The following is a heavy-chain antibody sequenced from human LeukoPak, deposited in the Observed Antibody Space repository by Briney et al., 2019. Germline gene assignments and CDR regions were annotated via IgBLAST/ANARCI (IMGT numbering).Heavy chain of an antibody. CDR1: GFTFSSYA. CDR2: LSGSGGST. Sequence: GGSLRLSCAASGFTFSSYAMNWVRQAPGKGPEWVSGLSGSGGSTYYADSVKGRFTISRDNSKNTLYLQMNSLRAEDTAVYYCALAQRYCSSTSCYTGSFDPRGQGTLVTVSS. V-gene: IGHV3-23*01. CDR3: ALAQRYCSSTSCYTGSFDP. D-gene: IGHD2-2*02. J-gene: IGHJ5*02.